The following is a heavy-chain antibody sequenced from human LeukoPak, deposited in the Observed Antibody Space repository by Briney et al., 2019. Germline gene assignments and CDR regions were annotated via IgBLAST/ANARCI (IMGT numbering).Heavy chain of an antibody. CDR1: GYTFTGYY. CDR3: ARVALRYSSGWYYFDY. Sequence: GASVKVSCTASGYTFTGYYMHWVRQAPGQGLEWMGWINPNSGGTNYAQKFQGRVTMTRDTSISTAYMELSRLRSDDTAVYYCARVALRYSSGWYYFDYWGQGTLVTVSS. V-gene: IGHV1-2*02. CDR2: INPNSGGT. D-gene: IGHD6-19*01. J-gene: IGHJ4*02.